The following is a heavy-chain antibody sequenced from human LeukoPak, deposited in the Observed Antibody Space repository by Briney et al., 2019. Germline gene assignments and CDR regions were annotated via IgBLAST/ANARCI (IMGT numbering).Heavy chain of an antibody. V-gene: IGHV3-21*01. CDR1: GFTFSSYS. J-gene: IGHJ4*02. CDR2: ISSSSSYI. CDR3: ARETAAAGLYYFDY. D-gene: IGHD6-13*01. Sequence: GGSLRLSCAASGFTFSSYSMNWVRQAPGKGLEWVSSISSSSSYIYYADSVKGRFTISRDNAKNSLYLQMSSLRAEDTAVYYCARETAAAGLYYFDYWGQGTLVTVSS.